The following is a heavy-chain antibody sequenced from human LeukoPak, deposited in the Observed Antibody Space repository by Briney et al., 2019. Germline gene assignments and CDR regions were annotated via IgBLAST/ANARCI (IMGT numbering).Heavy chain of an antibody. Sequence: SETLSLTCAVYGGSFSGYYWSWIRQPPGKGLEWIGEINHSGSTNYNPSLKSRVTISVDTSKNQFSLKLSSVTAADTAVYYCARCPRDYGDYPYDYWGQGTLVTVSS. CDR2: INHSGST. J-gene: IGHJ4*02. D-gene: IGHD4-17*01. CDR1: GGSFSGYY. CDR3: ARCPRDYGDYPYDY. V-gene: IGHV4-34*01.